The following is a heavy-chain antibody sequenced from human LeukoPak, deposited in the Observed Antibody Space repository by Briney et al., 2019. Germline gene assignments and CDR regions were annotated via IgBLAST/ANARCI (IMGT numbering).Heavy chain of an antibody. V-gene: IGHV5-51*01. CDR1: GYRFTSQW. J-gene: IGHJ4*02. Sequence: GESLKISCKGSGYRFTSQWIGWVRQMAGKGLEWMGIIYPGDSETRYSPSFQGLVTMSADKSISTAYLQWSSLKASDTAVYYCARRTESGGFDYWGQGTLVTVSS. D-gene: IGHD1-26*01. CDR3: ARRTESGGFDY. CDR2: IYPGDSET.